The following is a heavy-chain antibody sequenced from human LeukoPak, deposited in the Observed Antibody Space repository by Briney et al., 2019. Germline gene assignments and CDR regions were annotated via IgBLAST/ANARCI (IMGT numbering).Heavy chain of an antibody. D-gene: IGHD6-19*01. CDR1: GYTFTGYY. Sequence: GASVKVSCKASGYTFTGYYMHWVRQAPGQGLEWMGGIIPILGTANYAQKFQGRVTITADESTSTAYMELSSLRSEDTAVYYCARDRSSSGWYSSLHYYYYGMDVWGQGTTVTVSS. CDR3: ARDRSSSGWYSSLHYYYYGMDV. V-gene: IGHV1-69*13. CDR2: IIPILGTA. J-gene: IGHJ6*02.